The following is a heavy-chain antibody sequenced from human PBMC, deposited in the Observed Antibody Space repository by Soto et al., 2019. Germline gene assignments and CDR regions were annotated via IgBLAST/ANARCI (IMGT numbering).Heavy chain of an antibody. J-gene: IGHJ4*02. D-gene: IGHD3-3*01. CDR3: TTYIVAEATFYER. Sequence: VGSLRLSCASSVFTFSNEWLSCVRHSPGKGLEWVGRIKSRDDGGATNYATTVKGRFIISRDDSKNTLYLQLNNLKPEDTAVYYCTTYIVAEATFYERWRQGTLVIVSS. CDR1: VFTFSNEW. V-gene: IGHV3-15*01. CDR2: IKSRDDGGAT.